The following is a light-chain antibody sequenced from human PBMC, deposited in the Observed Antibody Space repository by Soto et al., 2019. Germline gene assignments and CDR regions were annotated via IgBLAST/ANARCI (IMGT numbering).Light chain of an antibody. Sequence: DIQMTQSPSSLSASVGDRVTITCRASQSISTYLNWYQQKPGKVPELLIYAASNLQSGVPSRFSGSGSGTVFTLTISSLQPEDFAAYYCQQSYDTPRTFGQGTKVEIK. V-gene: IGKV1-39*01. J-gene: IGKJ1*01. CDR3: QQSYDTPRT. CDR1: QSISTY. CDR2: AAS.